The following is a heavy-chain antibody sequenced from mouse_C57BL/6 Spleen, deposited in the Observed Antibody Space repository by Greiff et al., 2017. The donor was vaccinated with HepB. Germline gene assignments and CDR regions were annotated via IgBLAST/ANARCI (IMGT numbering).Heavy chain of an antibody. CDR3: ARDYGSSPWYFDV. J-gene: IGHJ1*03. CDR2: ISDGGSYT. V-gene: IGHV5-4*01. D-gene: IGHD1-1*01. CDR1: GFTFSSYA. Sequence: EVQLVESGGGLVKPGGSLKLSCAASGFTFSSYAMSWVRQTPEKRLEWVATISDGGSYTYYPDNVKGRFTISRDNAKNNLYLQMSHLKSEDTAMYYCARDYGSSPWYFDVWGTGTTVTVSS.